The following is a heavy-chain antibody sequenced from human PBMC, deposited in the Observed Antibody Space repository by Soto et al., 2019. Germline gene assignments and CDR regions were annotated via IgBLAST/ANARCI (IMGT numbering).Heavy chain of an antibody. V-gene: IGHV3-23*01. D-gene: IGHD6-19*01. Sequence: EVQLLESGGGLVQPGGSLRLSCAASGFTFSSYAMSWVRQAPGKGLEWVSAISGSGGSTYYADSVKGRFTISRDNSKNTLYLQMNRLRAEDTAVYYCAKEQYSSGWIGGACDIWGQGTMVTVSS. CDR1: GFTFSSYA. J-gene: IGHJ3*02. CDR2: ISGSGGST. CDR3: AKEQYSSGWIGGACDI.